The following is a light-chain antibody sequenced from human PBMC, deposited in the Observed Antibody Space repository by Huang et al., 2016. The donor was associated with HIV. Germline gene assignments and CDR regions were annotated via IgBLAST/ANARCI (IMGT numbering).Light chain of an antibody. CDR1: QGVSSS. CDR2: AAS. J-gene: IGKJ2*01. V-gene: IGKV3-11*01. Sequence: EVVLTQSPATLSLSPGARATLSCRASQGVSSSFAWYQQKPGQAPRLLIDAASVRATGIPARFSGSASGTDFTLTISSLEPEDFAVYYCQQRRNWPPYTFGQGTKLEIK. CDR3: QQRRNWPPYT.